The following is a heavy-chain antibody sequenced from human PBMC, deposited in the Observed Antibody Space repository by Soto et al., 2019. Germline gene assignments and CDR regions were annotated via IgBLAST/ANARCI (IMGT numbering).Heavy chain of an antibody. Sequence: LRLSCAASGFTFSSYAMSWVRQAPGKGLEWVSAISGSGGSTYYADSVKGRFTISRDNSKNTLYLQMNSLRAEDTAVYYCAKDYYQRGELPPNFDYWGQGTLVTVSS. CDR2: ISGSGGST. CDR1: GFTFSSYA. CDR3: AKDYYQRGELPPNFDY. J-gene: IGHJ4*02. D-gene: IGHD1-26*01. V-gene: IGHV3-23*01.